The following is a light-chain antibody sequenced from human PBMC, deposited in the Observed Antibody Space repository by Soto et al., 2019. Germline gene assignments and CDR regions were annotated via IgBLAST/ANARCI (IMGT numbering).Light chain of an antibody. CDR3: QQCRNWPLT. CDR2: DAS. Sequence: EIVMTQSPATLSVSPGEGATLSCKASQNVYNNLAWYQQRPGQPPRLLIYDASTRATGISARFSGSGYGTEFTLTLSRLQSEDFAVYFCQQCRNWPLTFGGGTKVELK. J-gene: IGKJ4*01. CDR1: QNVYNN. V-gene: IGKV3-15*01.